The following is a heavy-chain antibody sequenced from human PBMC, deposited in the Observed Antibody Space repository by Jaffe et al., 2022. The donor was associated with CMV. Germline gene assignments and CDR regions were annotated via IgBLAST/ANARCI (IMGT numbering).Heavy chain of an antibody. J-gene: IGHJ3*02. D-gene: IGHD3-22*01. Sequence: EVQLVESGGGLVKPGGSLRLSCAASGFTFSSYSMNWVRQAPGKGLEWVSSISSSSSYIYYADSVKGRFTISRDNAKNSLYLQMNSLRAEDTAVYYCASYDSSGYDAFDIWGQGTMVTVSS. CDR3: ASYDSSGYDAFDI. CDR1: GFTFSSYS. V-gene: IGHV3-21*01. CDR2: ISSSSSYI.